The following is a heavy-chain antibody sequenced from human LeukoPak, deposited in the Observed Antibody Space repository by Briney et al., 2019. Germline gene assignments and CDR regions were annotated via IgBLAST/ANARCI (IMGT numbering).Heavy chain of an antibody. CDR3: VTVGMTSIWSYLRFDP. D-gene: IGHD1-26*01. CDR1: GFTFSTNS. V-gene: IGHV3-64D*08. CDR2: VTSNGGST. Sequence: PGGSLRLSCSASGFTFSTNSMHWVRHAPGKGLEFVSAVTSNGGSTYYADSVKGRFTISRDNSKNALYLQMSGLRAEDTDVYYCVTVGMTSIWSYLRFDPRGQGTLVSVSS. J-gene: IGHJ5*02.